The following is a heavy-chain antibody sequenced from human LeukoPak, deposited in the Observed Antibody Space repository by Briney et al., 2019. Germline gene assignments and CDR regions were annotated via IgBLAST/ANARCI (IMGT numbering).Heavy chain of an antibody. D-gene: IGHD2-8*01. CDR1: GFTFSSYS. V-gene: IGHV3-21*01. CDR3: ASTKSGGWYFDL. J-gene: IGHJ2*01. CDR2: IRSRSSYI. Sequence: GESLRLSCAASGFTFSSYSMNWVRQAPGKGLEWVSSIRSRSSYIYYADSVKGRFTTSRDNARNSLYLQMNSLRAEDTAVYYCASTKSGGWYFDLWGRGTLVTVSS.